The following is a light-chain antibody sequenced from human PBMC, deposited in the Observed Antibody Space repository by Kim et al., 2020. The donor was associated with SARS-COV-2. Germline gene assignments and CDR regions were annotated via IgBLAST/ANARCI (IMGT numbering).Light chain of an antibody. Sequence: STGERANLSCRASQSVSRSYLAWYQQKPGQAPRLLIYGASSRATGIPDRFSGSGAGTDFTLTISRLEPEEFAVYFCQQYGSSPETFGQGTKVDIK. J-gene: IGKJ1*01. CDR3: QQYGSSPET. CDR1: QSVSRSY. CDR2: GAS. V-gene: IGKV3-20*01.